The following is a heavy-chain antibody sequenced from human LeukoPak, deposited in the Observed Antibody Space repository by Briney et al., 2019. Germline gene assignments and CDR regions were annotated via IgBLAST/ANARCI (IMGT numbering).Heavy chain of an antibody. D-gene: IGHD6-13*01. CDR1: GFTFSSYA. CDR3: AKDRYSSSWYGSFDY. Sequence: GGSLRLSCAASGFTFSSYAMSWVRQAPGKVLEWVSAISGSGGSTYYADSVKGRFTISRDNSKNTLYLQMNSLRAEDTAVYYCAKDRYSSSWYGSFDYWGQGTLVTVSS. CDR2: ISGSGGST. V-gene: IGHV3-23*01. J-gene: IGHJ4*02.